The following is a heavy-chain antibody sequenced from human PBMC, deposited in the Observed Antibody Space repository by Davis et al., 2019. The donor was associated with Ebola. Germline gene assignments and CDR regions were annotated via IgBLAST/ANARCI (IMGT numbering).Heavy chain of an antibody. D-gene: IGHD3-3*01. J-gene: IGHJ6*03. CDR3: TTLLPYYDFWSGSHDYYYYYMDV. CDR1: GFTFSNAW. V-gene: IGHV3-15*01. CDR2: IKSKTDGGTT. Sequence: GGSLRLSCAASGFTFSNAWMSWVRQAPGKGLEWVVRIKSKTDGGTTDYAAPVKGRFTISRDDSKNTLYLQMNSLKTEDTAVYYCTTLLPYYDFWSGSHDYYYYYMDVWGKGTTVTVSS.